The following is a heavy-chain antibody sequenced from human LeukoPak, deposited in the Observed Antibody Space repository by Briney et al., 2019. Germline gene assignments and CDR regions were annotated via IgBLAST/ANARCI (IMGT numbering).Heavy chain of an antibody. CDR3: ARPLSGSSSWHGDAFDI. D-gene: IGHD6-13*01. Sequence: SETLSLTCTVSGGSISSSTYYWGWIRQPPGKGLEWIGSVYYSGSTYYNASLKSRVTISADTSKNQFSLKLSSVTAADTAVYYCARPLSGSSSWHGDAFDIWGQGTMVTVSS. J-gene: IGHJ3*02. V-gene: IGHV4-39*01. CDR1: GGSISSSTYY. CDR2: VYYSGST.